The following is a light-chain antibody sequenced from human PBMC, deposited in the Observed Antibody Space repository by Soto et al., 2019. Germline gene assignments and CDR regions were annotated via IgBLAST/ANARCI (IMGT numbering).Light chain of an antibody. CDR1: QGVSNT. Sequence: EIVMTQSPATLSVSPGVRATLSCRASQGVSNTLAWYQQKPGKAPTLLLYRASIRATAIPARFSGRGSGTEFTLTISSLQSEDFAVYYCQQYNNWPYTFGQGTKLEIK. CDR2: RAS. J-gene: IGKJ2*01. V-gene: IGKV3-15*01. CDR3: QQYNNWPYT.